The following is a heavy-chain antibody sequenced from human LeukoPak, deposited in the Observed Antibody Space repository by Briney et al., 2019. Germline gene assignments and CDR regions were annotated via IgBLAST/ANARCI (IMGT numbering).Heavy chain of an antibody. CDR3: ARMYSGSYFSRYYFDY. Sequence: ASVKVSCKASGYTFTSYYMHWVRQAPGQGLEWMGIINPSGGSTSYAQKFQGRVTMTRDTSTSTVYMELSSLRSEDTAVYYCARMYSGSYFSRYYFDYWGQGTLVTVSS. D-gene: IGHD1-26*01. CDR2: INPSGGST. CDR1: GYTFTSYY. J-gene: IGHJ4*02. V-gene: IGHV1-46*01.